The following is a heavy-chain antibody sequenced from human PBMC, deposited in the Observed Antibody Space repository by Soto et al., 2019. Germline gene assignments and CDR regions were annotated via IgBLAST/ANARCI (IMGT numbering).Heavy chain of an antibody. D-gene: IGHD2-2*01. J-gene: IGHJ3*02. CDR1: GGSISSYY. CDR2: IYYSGST. CDR3: ARGPRVALAAMSAFDI. Sequence: SETLSLTCTASGGSISSYYWSWIRQPPGKGLEWIGYIYYSGSTNYNPSLKSRVTISVDTSKNQFSLKLSSVTAADTAVYYCARGPRVALAAMSAFDIWGQGTMVTVSS. V-gene: IGHV4-59*08.